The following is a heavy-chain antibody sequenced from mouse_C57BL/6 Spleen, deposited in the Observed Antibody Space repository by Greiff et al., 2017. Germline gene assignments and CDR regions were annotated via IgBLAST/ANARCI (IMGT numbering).Heavy chain of an antibody. Sequence: QVQLKESGPELVKPGASVKISCKASGYTFTDYYINWVKQRPGQGLEWIGWIFPGSGSTYYNEKFKGKATLTVDKSSSTASMLRSSLTSEDSAVYFCARDYSNYYFDYWGQGTTLTVSS. D-gene: IGHD2-5*01. CDR2: IFPGSGST. J-gene: IGHJ2*01. CDR1: GYTFTDYY. V-gene: IGHV1-75*01. CDR3: ARDYSNYYFDY.